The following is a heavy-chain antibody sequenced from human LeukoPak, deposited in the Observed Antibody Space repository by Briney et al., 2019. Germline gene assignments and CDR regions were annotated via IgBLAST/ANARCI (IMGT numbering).Heavy chain of an antibody. CDR1: GGTVSSYA. V-gene: IGHV1-69*04. CDR3: ARMVDSSGPDIDY. J-gene: IGHJ4*02. CDR2: IIPIFGIA. D-gene: IGHD3-22*01. Sequence: GASVKVSCKASGGTVSSYAISWVRQAPGQGLEWMGRIIPIFGIANYAQKFQGRVTITADKSTSTAYMELSSLRSEDTAVYYCARMVDSSGPDIDYWGQRTLVTVSS.